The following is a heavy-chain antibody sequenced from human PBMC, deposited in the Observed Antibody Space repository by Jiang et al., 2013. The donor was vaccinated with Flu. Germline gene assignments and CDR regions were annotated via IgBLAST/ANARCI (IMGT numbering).Heavy chain of an antibody. Sequence: GLLKPSETLSLTCTVSGGPLSTTEFSWGWFRQPPGKGLEWIGSMSHSGTIYYNPSLKSRVTIAVDTSKNQFSLKMNSATAADTAVYYCVRLLRAGTPDDYWGQGTLVTVSS. D-gene: IGHD6-13*01. CDR1: GGPLSTTEFS. J-gene: IGHJ4*02. V-gene: IGHV4-39*07. CDR2: MSHSGTI. CDR3: VRLLRAGTPDDY.